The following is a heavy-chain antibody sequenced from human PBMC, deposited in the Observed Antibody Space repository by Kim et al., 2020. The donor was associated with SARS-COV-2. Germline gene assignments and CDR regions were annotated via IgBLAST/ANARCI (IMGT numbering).Heavy chain of an antibody. V-gene: IGHV3-48*02. D-gene: IGHD1-26*01. Sequence: YDADSVNGRFAICRDNAKSSVYLQMNSLRDDDTAVYYGARELVGASDFDYWGQGTLVTVSS. CDR3: ARELVGASDFDY. J-gene: IGHJ4*02.